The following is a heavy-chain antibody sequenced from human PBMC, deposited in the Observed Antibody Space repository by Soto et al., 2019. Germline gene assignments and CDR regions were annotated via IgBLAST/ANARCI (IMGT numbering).Heavy chain of an antibody. CDR3: AKPLGDGAFDI. V-gene: IGHV3-30*18. CDR2: ISYDGSNK. CDR1: GFTFSSYG. D-gene: IGHD3-16*01. J-gene: IGHJ3*02. Sequence: QVQLVESGGGVVQPGRSLRLSCAASGFTFSSYGMHWVRQAPGKGLEWVAVISYDGSNKYYADYVKGRFTISRDNSKNSLYLQMNSLRAEEPAVYYCAKPLGDGAFDIWGQGTMVTVSS.